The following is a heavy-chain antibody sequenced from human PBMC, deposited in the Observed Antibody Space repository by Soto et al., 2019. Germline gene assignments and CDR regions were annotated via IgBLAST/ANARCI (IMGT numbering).Heavy chain of an antibody. J-gene: IGHJ3*02. Sequence: QVQLVQSGAEVKKPGASVKVSCKASGYTFTSYDINWVRQATGQGLEWMGWMNPNSGNTGYAQKFQGRVTMTRNTSISTAYMELSSLRSEDTVVYYCASPCRSCSHDAFDSWGQGTMVTGSS. D-gene: IGHD2-15*01. CDR2: MNPNSGNT. CDR1: GYTFTSYD. CDR3: ASPCRSCSHDAFDS. V-gene: IGHV1-8*01.